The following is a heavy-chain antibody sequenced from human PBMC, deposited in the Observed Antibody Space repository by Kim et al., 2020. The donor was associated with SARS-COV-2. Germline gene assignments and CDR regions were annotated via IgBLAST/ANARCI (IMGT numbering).Heavy chain of an antibody. CDR3: ARDFPALGGRKPLNWFDP. Sequence: SETLSLTCAVSGGSISSSNWWSWVRQPPGKGLEWIGEIYHSGSTNYNPSLKSRVTISVDKSKNQFSLKLSSVTAADTAVYYCARDFPALGGRKPLNWFDPWGQGTLVTVSS. J-gene: IGHJ5*02. D-gene: IGHD3-16*01. CDR1: GGSISSSNW. V-gene: IGHV4-4*02. CDR2: IYHSGST.